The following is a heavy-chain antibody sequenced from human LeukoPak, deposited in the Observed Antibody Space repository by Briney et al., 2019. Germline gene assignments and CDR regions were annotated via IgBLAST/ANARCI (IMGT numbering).Heavy chain of an antibody. CDR3: ARGSEIAAAGTGYYFDY. V-gene: IGHV4-34*01. J-gene: IGHJ4*02. CDR1: GGSFSGYY. Sequence: PSETLSLTCAVYGGSFSGYYWSWIRQPPGKGLEWIGEINHSGSTNYNPSLKSRVTISVDTSKNQFSLKLSSVTAADTAVYYCARGSEIAAAGTGYYFDYWGRGTLVTVSS. CDR2: INHSGST. D-gene: IGHD6-13*01.